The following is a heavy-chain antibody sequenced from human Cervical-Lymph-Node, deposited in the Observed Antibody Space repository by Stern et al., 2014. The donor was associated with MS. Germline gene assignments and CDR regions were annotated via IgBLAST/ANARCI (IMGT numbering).Heavy chain of an antibody. V-gene: IGHV7-4-1*02. CDR1: GYTFTSYA. Sequence: QVQLVQSGSELKKPGASVKVSCKASGYTFTSYAMNWVRPAPGQGLEWLGWITTTTGHPTYAQRFPGRFVFSFATSARTAYLQISSLKAEDTAVYDCATDLDSGSYDYWGQGTLVIVSS. CDR2: ITTTTGHP. D-gene: IGHD1-26*01. CDR3: ATDLDSGSYDY. J-gene: IGHJ4*02.